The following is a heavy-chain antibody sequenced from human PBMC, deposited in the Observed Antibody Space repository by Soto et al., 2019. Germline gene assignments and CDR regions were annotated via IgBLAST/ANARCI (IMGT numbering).Heavy chain of an antibody. J-gene: IGHJ4*02. CDR2: IYYSGST. Sequence: PSETLSLTCTVSGGAIRSYYWSWIRQPPGKGLEWIGYIYYSGSTNYNPSLKSRVTISVDTSKNQFSLKLSSVTAADTAVYYCARQEAYGPFDYWGQGTLVTVSS. CDR3: ARQEAYGPFDY. D-gene: IGHD4-17*01. V-gene: IGHV4-59*08. CDR1: GGAIRSYY.